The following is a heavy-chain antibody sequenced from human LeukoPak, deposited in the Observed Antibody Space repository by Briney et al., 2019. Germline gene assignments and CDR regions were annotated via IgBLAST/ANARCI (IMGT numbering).Heavy chain of an antibody. V-gene: IGHV1-8*01. CDR3: ARGYCSSTSCYLYYYYMDV. Sequence: ASVKVSCKASGYTFTSYDIDWVRQATGQGLEWMGWMNPNSGNTGYAQKFQGRVTRTRNTSISTAYMELSSLRSEDTAVYYCARGYCSSTSCYLYYYYMDVWGKGTTVTVSS. D-gene: IGHD2-2*01. CDR1: GYTFTSYD. J-gene: IGHJ6*03. CDR2: MNPNSGNT.